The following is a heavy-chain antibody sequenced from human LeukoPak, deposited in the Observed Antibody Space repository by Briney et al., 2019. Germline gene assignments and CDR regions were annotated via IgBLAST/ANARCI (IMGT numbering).Heavy chain of an antibody. CDR3: ARQATSIVGATTNWFDP. J-gene: IGHJ5*02. V-gene: IGHV3-30*02. CDR1: GFTFSSYG. Sequence: PGGSLRLSCAASGFTFSSYGMHWVRQAPGKGLEWVAFIRYDGSNKYYADSVKGRFTISRDNSKNTLYLQMNSLRAEDTAVYYCARQATSIVGATTNWFDPWGQGTLVTVPS. CDR2: IRYDGSNK. D-gene: IGHD1-26*01.